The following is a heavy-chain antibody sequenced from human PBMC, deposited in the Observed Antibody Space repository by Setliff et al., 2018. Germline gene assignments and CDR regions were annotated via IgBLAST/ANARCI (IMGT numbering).Heavy chain of an antibody. CDR3: ARERQGGFLEWSPLDP. CDR2: VYSDGET. V-gene: IGHV4-4*07. CDR1: GGIIYDHY. D-gene: IGHD3-3*01. J-gene: IGHJ5*02. Sequence: PSETLSLTCTVSGGIIYDHYWTWIRQPAGKGLQWIGRVYSDGETDYSPSLKSRVTISVDKSNNQFSLNLKSMTAADTALYFCARERQGGFLEWSPLDPWGQGILVTVSS.